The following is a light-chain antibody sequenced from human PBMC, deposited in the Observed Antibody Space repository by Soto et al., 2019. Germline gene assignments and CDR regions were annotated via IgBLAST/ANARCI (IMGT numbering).Light chain of an antibody. V-gene: IGLV2-23*01. Sequence: QSALTQPASVSGSPGQSITISCTGNSSDVGSYNLVSWYQQHPGKAPKLMIYEGSKRPSGVSNRFSGSKSGNTASLTISGLQAEDEADYYCYSYAGSSTVVFGGGTKLTVL. CDR2: EGS. CDR3: YSYAGSSTVV. J-gene: IGLJ2*01. CDR1: SSDVGSYNL.